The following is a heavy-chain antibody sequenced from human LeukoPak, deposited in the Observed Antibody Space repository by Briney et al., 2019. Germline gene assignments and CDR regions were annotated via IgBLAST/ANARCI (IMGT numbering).Heavy chain of an antibody. D-gene: IGHD2-15*01. V-gene: IGHV3-21*01. Sequence: GGSLRLSCAASGFTFSSYAMSWVRQAPGKGLEWVSSITSTGDYIYYADSVKGRVTISRDNAKTSLYLQMNSLRAEDTAVYYCARDRPYCSGGSCYHQSSLSYYYYYMDVWGKGTTVTVSS. J-gene: IGHJ6*03. CDR2: ITSTGDYI. CDR3: ARDRPYCSGGSCYHQSSLSYYYYYMDV. CDR1: GFTFSSYA.